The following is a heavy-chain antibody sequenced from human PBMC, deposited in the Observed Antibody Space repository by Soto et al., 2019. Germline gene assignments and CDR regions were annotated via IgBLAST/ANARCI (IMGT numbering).Heavy chain of an antibody. D-gene: IGHD6-6*01. CDR2: ISQSGNT. V-gene: IGHV4-34*01. CDR1: SGSFSGYY. CDR3: ARAPKVSGSSQTRPDF. J-gene: IGHJ4*02. Sequence: SLTCSIYSGSFSGYYWSWIRQPPGKGLEWIGEISQSGNTNYSPSLKSRVSISIDTSKKQFSLNLASVSAADTAVYYCARAPKVSGSSQTRPDFWGQGTMVTVYS.